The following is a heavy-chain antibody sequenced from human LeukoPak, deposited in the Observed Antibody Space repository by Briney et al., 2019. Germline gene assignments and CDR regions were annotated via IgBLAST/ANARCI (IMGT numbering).Heavy chain of an antibody. J-gene: IGHJ4*02. D-gene: IGHD6-13*01. Sequence: ETLSLTCAVYGGSFSGYYWSWIRQPPGKGLEWVANIKQDGSEKYYVDSVKGRFTISRDNAKNSLYLQMNSLRAEDTAVYYCARVWFSSSRTFDSWGQGTLVTVSS. CDR2: IKQDGSEK. CDR1: GGSFSGYY. CDR3: ARVWFSSSRTFDS. V-gene: IGHV3-7*03.